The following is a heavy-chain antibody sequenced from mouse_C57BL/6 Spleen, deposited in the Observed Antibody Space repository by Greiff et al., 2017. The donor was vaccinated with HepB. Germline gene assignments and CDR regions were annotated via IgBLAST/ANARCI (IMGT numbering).Heavy chain of an antibody. J-gene: IGHJ3*01. V-gene: IGHV1-39*01. CDR2: INPNYGTT. CDR3: ARGDYYGSSYEFAY. Sequence: EVQLQQSGPELVKPGASVKISCKASGYSFTDYNMNWVKQSNGKSLEWIGVINPNYGTTSYNQKFKGKATLTVDQSSNTAYMQLNSLTSEDSAVYYCARGDYYGSSYEFAYWGQGTLVTVSA. D-gene: IGHD1-1*01. CDR1: GYSFTDYN.